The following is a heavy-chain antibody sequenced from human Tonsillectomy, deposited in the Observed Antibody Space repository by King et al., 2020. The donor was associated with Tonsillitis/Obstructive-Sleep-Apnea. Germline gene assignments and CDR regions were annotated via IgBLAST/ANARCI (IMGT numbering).Heavy chain of an antibody. J-gene: IGHJ6*02. CDR1: GFTFSSYA. CDR3: AKDQGLYYDGMDV. Sequence: VQLVESGGGLVQPGGSLRLSCAASGFTFSSYAMNWVRQAPGKGLEWVSAISGSGGSTYYADSVKGRFTISRDKSKNTLYLQINSLRAEDTAVYYCAKDQGLYYDGMDVWGQGTTVTVSS. CDR2: ISGSGGST. V-gene: IGHV3-23*04.